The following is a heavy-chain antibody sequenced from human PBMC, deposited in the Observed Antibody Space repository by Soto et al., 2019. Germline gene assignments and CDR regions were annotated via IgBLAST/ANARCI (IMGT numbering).Heavy chain of an antibody. CDR1: CGSICSYY. J-gene: IGHJ4*02. CDR3: PRIVMYYYDSSGFAY. Sequence: SQTLSLPWTVACGSICSYYWSWIRQPPWNGLEWIGYIYYSGSTNYNPSLKSRVTISVDTSKTQFSLKLSSVTAADMSVYYCPRIVMYYYDSSGFAYWGQGTLVTVSS. V-gene: IGHV4-59*01. D-gene: IGHD3-22*01. CDR2: IYYSGST.